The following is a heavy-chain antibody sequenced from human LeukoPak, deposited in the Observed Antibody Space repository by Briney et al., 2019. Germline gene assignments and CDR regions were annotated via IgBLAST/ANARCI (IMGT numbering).Heavy chain of an antibody. CDR1: GGSISSSSYY. V-gene: IGHV4-39*07. D-gene: IGHD3-10*01. CDR3: ARVGEGDDYYYYYMDV. CDR2: IYYSGST. J-gene: IGHJ6*03. Sequence: PSETLSLTCTVSGGSISSSSYYWGWIRQPPGKGLEWIGSIYYSGSTYYNPSLKSRVTISVDTSKNQFSLKLSSVTAADTAVYYCARVGEGDDYYYYYMDVWGKGTTVTVSS.